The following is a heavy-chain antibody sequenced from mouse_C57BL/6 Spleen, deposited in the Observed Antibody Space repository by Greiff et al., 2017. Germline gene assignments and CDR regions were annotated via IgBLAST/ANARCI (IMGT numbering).Heavy chain of an antibody. Sequence: EVQLVESGGGLVKPGGSLKLSCAASGFTFSDYGMHWVRQAPEKGLEWVAYISSGSSTIYYADTVKGRFTISRDNAKNTLFLQMTSLRSEDTAMYYCARTYDYDVLFAYWGQGTLVTVSA. V-gene: IGHV5-17*01. CDR3: ARTYDYDVLFAY. J-gene: IGHJ3*01. CDR2: ISSGSSTI. D-gene: IGHD2-4*01. CDR1: GFTFSDYG.